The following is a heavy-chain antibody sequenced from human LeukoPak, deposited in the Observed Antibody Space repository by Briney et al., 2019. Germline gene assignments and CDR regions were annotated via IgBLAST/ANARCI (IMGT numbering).Heavy chain of an antibody. J-gene: IGHJ4*02. CDR3: ARGGYNFHDY. CDR2: IYYSGST. D-gene: IGHD5-24*01. V-gene: IGHV4-59*01. Sequence: SETLSLTCTVSGGSISGYYWSWIRQPPGNGLEWIGYIYYSGSTNYKPSLKSRVTISVDTSKNQFSLKLSSVTAADTAVYYCARGGYNFHDYWGQGTLVTVSS. CDR1: GGSISGYY.